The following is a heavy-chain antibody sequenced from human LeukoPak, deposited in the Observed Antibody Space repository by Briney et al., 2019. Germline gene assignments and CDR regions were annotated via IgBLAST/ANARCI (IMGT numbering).Heavy chain of an antibody. CDR3: ATTDYYDILTGSTYYAFDI. CDR2: ISSSSSTI. CDR1: GFTFSSYS. V-gene: IGHV3-48*04. Sequence: GGSLRLSCAASGFTFSSYSMNWVRQAPGKGLEWVSYISSSSSTIYYADSVKGRFTISRDNAKNSLYLQMNNLRAEDTAVYYCATTDYYDILTGSTYYAFDIWGQGTMVTVSS. D-gene: IGHD3-9*01. J-gene: IGHJ3*02.